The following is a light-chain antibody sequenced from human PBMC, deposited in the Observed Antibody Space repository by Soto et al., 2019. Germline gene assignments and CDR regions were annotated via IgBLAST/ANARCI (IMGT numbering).Light chain of an antibody. CDR2: EGS. Sequence: QSVLTQPASVSGSPGQSITISCTGTSSDVGSYNLVSWYQQHPGEAPKLMIYEGSKRPSGVSNRFSGSKSGNTASLTISGLQAEDEADYYCCSYAGSSTFDVVFGGGTKLTVL. CDR3: CSYAGSSTFDVV. J-gene: IGLJ2*01. CDR1: SSDVGSYNL. V-gene: IGLV2-23*03.